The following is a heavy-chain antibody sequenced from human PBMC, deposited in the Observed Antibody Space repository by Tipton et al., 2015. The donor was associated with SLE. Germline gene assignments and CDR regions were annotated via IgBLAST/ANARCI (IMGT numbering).Heavy chain of an antibody. CDR1: GYTFPSYW. D-gene: IGHD4-17*01. CDR3: ARVYGNYMDV. J-gene: IGHJ6*03. CDR2: IDPSDSYT. V-gene: IGHV5-10-1*01. Sequence: QLVQSGAEVKKPGESLKISCKGSGYTFPSYWIGWVRQMPGKGLEWMGRIDPSDSYTNYSPSFQGHVTISADKSISTAYLQWSSLKASDTAMYYCARVYGNYMDVWGKGTTVTVSS.